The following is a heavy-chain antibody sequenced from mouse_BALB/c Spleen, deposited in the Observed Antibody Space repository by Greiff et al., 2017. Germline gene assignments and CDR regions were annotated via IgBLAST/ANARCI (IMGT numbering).Heavy chain of an antibody. CDR1: GYAFTNYL. D-gene: IGHD1-2*01. V-gene: IGHV1-54*01. CDR2: INHGSGGT. Sequence: QVQLQQSGAELVRPGTSVKVSCKASGYAFTNYLIEWVKQRPGQGLEWIGVINHGSGGTNYNEKFKGKATLTADKSSSTAYMQISSLTSDDSAVYFSARGEDYCGPFAYWGQGTLVTVSA. CDR3: ARGEDYCGPFAY. J-gene: IGHJ3*01.